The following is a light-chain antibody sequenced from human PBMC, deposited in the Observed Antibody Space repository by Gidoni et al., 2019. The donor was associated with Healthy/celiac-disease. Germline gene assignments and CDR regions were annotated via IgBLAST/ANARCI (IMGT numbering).Light chain of an antibody. J-gene: IGKJ1*01. CDR2: GAS. V-gene: IGKV3-15*01. CDR1: QSVSSN. Sequence: EIVMAQSPATLYVSPGERATLSCRASQSVSSNLAWYQQKPGQAPSLLIYGASTRATGIPARFSGSGSGTEFTLTISSLQSEDFAVYYCQQYNNWPPGTFGQGTKVEIK. CDR3: QQYNNWPPGT.